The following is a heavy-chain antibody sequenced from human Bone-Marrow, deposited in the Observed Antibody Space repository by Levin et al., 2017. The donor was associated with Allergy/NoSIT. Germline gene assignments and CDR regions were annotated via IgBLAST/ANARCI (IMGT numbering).Heavy chain of an antibody. D-gene: IGHD6-19*01. CDR1: GYTFGDYY. CDR3: ARGSVTGHYFDY. J-gene: IGHJ4*01. CDR2: LDPNLGDT. V-gene: IGHV1-2*02. Sequence: PSASVKVSCKVSGYTFGDYYLHWARQVPGQGLEWMGWLDPNLGDTNYAQNFQGRVSLTGDTSINTAYMELNSLISDDTAVYYCARGSVTGHYFDYWGHGTPVTVSS.